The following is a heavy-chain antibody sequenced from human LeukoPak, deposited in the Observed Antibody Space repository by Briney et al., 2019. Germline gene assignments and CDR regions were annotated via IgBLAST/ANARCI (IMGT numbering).Heavy chain of an antibody. D-gene: IGHD1-1*01. Sequence: GGSLRLSCAASGFTFSDYDMHRVRQATGKGLEWVSAIGTAGDTYYTGSVKGRFTISRENAKNSLYLQMNSLRAGDTAVYYCARVAKERVGGVYYFDYWGQGTLVTVSS. J-gene: IGHJ4*02. V-gene: IGHV3-13*01. CDR3: ARVAKERVGGVYYFDY. CDR1: GFTFSDYD. CDR2: IGTAGDT.